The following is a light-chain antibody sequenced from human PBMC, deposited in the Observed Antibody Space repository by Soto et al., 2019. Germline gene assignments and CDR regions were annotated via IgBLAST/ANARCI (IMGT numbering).Light chain of an antibody. CDR2: GNS. Sequence: QPVLTQPPSVSGAPGQRVTISCTGSSSNIGAGYDVHWYQQLPGTAPKLLIYGNSNRPSGVPVRFSGSKSGTSASLAITGLQAEDEADYYCQSYDSSLSGSVVFGGGTQLTVL. CDR1: SSNIGAGYD. V-gene: IGLV1-40*01. J-gene: IGLJ2*01. CDR3: QSYDSSLSGSVV.